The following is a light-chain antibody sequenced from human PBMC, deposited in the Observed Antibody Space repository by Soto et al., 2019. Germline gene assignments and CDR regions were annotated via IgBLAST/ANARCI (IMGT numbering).Light chain of an antibody. CDR3: QQYNNWPPMST. Sequence: EIVMTQSPDTLSVSPGERATLSCRASPNVGRNLAWYPQRPGQAPRLLIHGTSTRAADIPARFSGSVSGTEFTLTINSLQPEAFVIYYCQQYNNWPPMSTFGQGTKLEMK. CDR2: GTS. J-gene: IGKJ2*01. CDR1: PNVGRN. V-gene: IGKV3-15*01.